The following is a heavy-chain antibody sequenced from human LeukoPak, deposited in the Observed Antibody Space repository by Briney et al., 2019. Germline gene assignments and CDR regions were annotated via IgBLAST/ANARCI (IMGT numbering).Heavy chain of an antibody. Sequence: GSSVKVSCKASGGTFSSYAISWVRQAPGQGLEWMGGIIPIFGTANYAQKFQGRVTITTDESTSTAYMELSSLRSEDTAVHYCAMAYNWNDRFAFDIWGQGTMVTVSS. CDR1: GGTFSSYA. CDR3: AMAYNWNDRFAFDI. V-gene: IGHV1-69*05. CDR2: IIPIFGTA. J-gene: IGHJ3*02. D-gene: IGHD1-1*01.